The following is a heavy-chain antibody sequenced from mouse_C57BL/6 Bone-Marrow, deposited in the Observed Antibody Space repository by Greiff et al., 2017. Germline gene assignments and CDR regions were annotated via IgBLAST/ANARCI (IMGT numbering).Heavy chain of an antibody. CDR3: ARHDYNARDY. CDR2: INPSTGGT. Sequence: VQLQQSGPGLVKPWASVTISCTASGYSFTGDYMNWVKQIPENNLEYIGEINPSTGGTTYNQKLKAKATLTVDKSSSTAYMQLKSLTSEDSAVYYCARHDYNARDYWGQGTSGTVSS. CDR1: GYSFTGDY. J-gene: IGHJ4*01. V-gene: IGHV1-42*01.